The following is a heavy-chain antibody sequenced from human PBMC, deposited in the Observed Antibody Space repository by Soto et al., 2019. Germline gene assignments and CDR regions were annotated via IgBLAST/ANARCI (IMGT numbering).Heavy chain of an antibody. J-gene: IGHJ5*02. D-gene: IGHD5-12*01. Sequence: DVQLVASGGGLVQPGRSLRLSCAASGFTFDDYAMHWFRQAPGKGLEWVSGISWNSGSIGYADSVKGRFTISRDNAKNSLYLQMNSLRAEDTALYYCAKDTAAIVATTHGGWFDPWGQGTLVTVSS. V-gene: IGHV3-9*01. CDR1: GFTFDDYA. CDR3: AKDTAAIVATTHGGWFDP. CDR2: ISWNSGSI.